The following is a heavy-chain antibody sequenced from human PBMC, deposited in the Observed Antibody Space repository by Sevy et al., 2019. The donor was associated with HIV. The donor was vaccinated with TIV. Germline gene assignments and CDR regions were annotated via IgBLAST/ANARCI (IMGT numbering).Heavy chain of an antibody. Sequence: SETLSLTCTVSGGSISSYYWSWIRQPPGKGLEWIGYIYYSGSTNYNPSLKSRVTISVDTSKNQFSLKVRSVTAADTAVYYCARHSASYDILTGYWMGPLSPFDYWGQGTLVTVSS. J-gene: IGHJ4*02. D-gene: IGHD3-9*01. V-gene: IGHV4-59*08. CDR1: GGSISSYY. CDR3: ARHSASYDILTGYWMGPLSPFDY. CDR2: IYYSGST.